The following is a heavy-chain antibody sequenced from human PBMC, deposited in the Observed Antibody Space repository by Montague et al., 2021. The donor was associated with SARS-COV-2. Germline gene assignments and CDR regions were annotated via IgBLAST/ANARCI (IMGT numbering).Heavy chain of an antibody. V-gene: IGHV6-1*01. CDR2: TYYRSKWYN. Sequence: CAISGDSVSSNSAAWNWIRQSPSRGLEWLGGTYYRSKWYNDYAXXXKXXXTIXPDTSKNQFSLQLNSVTPEDTAVYYCASGRMVPYSSSWTTLYYYYGMDVWGQGTTVTVSS. D-gene: IGHD6-13*01. CDR1: GDSVSSNSAA. CDR3: ASGRMVPYSSSWTTLYYYYGMDV. J-gene: IGHJ6*02.